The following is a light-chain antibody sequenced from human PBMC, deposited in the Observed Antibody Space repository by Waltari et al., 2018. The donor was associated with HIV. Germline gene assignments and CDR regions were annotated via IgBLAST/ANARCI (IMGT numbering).Light chain of an antibody. J-gene: IGLJ3*02. Sequence: QSTLTQPASVSGSPGQSVTISCIGTASDFGPYKYVSWYQQHPGNVPKVIIYEVTHRPSGVSHRSSASKSCNTASLTISRLQPEDEAVYFCSTHTADHTLAFGGGTHLTVL. CDR2: EVT. V-gene: IGLV2-14*03. CDR1: ASDFGPYKY. CDR3: STHTADHTLA.